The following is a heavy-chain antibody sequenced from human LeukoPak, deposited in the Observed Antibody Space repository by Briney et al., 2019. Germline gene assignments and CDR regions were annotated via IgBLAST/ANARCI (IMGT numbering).Heavy chain of an antibody. CDR2: ISGSGVNT. CDR1: GFIFSSYA. CDR3: AKRFYGGTDY. D-gene: IGHD4-23*01. J-gene: IGHJ4*02. Sequence: GGSLRLSCAASGFIFSSYAMTWVRQAPGKGLEWVSFISGSGVNTYCADSVKGRFTISRDNSKNTLYLQMNSLRAEDTAVYYCAKRFYGGTDYWGQGTLVTVSS. V-gene: IGHV3-23*01.